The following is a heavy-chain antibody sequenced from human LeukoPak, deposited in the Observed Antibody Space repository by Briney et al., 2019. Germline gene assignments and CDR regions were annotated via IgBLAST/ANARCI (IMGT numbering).Heavy chain of an antibody. V-gene: IGHV4-39*07. D-gene: IGHD2-2*01. CDR3: ARDRRSYCSSSSCVDAFDI. CDR1: GGSISSSSYY. J-gene: IGHJ3*02. CDR2: TFFGVSN. Sequence: SETLSLTCTVSGGSISSSSYYWGWIRQPPGNGLEGIGSTFFGVSNYYHPSLRSRATISVDTSKNQFSLKLSSVTAADTAVYYGARDRRSYCSSSSCVDAFDIWGQGTMVTVSS.